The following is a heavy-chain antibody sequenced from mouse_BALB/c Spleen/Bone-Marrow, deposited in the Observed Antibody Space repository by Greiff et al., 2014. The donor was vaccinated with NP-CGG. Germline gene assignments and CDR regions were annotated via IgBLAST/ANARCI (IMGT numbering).Heavy chain of an antibody. CDR1: GYTFTDYA. Sequence: QVQLQQSGAELVRPGASVKISCEGSGYTFTDYAMHWVKQSHAKSLEWIGVISTYYGDASYNQKFKGKATMTVDKSSSTAYMELARLTSEDSAIYYCARDAMDYWGQGTSVTVSS. CDR2: ISTYYGDA. J-gene: IGHJ4*01. CDR3: ARDAMDY. V-gene: IGHV1S137*01.